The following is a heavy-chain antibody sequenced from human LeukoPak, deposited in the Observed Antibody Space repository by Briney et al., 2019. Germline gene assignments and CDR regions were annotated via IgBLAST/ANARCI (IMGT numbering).Heavy chain of an antibody. Sequence: SGGSLRLSCAASGFTFSSYSMNWVRQATGKGLEWDSSISSSSSYIYYADSVKGRFTISRDNAKNSLYLQMNSLRAEDTAVYYCARDGIQLWFSPIDYWGQGTLVTVSS. CDR2: ISSSSSYI. CDR3: ARDGIQLWFSPIDY. J-gene: IGHJ4*02. V-gene: IGHV3-21*01. D-gene: IGHD5-18*01. CDR1: GFTFSSYS.